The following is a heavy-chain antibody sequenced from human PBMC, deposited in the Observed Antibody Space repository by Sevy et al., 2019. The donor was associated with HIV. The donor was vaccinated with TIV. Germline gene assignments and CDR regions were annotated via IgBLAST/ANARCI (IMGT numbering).Heavy chain of an antibody. Sequence: SETLSLTCTVSGGSISSSSYYWGWIRQPPGKGLEWIGSIYYSGSTYYNPSLKSRVTISVDTSKNQFSLKLSSVTAADTAVYYCARQVNWNDFYWGQEPWSPSPQ. CDR3: ARQVNWNDFY. CDR2: IYYSGST. CDR1: GGSISSSSYY. J-gene: IGHJ4*01. V-gene: IGHV4-39*01. D-gene: IGHD1-1*01.